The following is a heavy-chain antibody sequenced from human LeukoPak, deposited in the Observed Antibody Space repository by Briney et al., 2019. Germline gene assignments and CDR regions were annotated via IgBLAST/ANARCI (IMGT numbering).Heavy chain of an antibody. CDR2: IGGSGVMT. V-gene: IGHV3-23*01. D-gene: IGHD1-1*01. J-gene: IGHJ5*02. Sequence: GGSLRLSCAGSGLTLSSDAMSWVRQAPGKGLEWVSSIGGSGVMTYYADPVKGRFTISRDNSKNALYLQMNSLRAEDTAVYYCAKGSTGTTGGWFDPWGQGTLVIVSS. CDR3: AKGSTGTTGGWFDP. CDR1: GLTLSSDA.